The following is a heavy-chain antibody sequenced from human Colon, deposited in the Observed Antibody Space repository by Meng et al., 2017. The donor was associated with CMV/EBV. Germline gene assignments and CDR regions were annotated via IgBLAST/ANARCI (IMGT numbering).Heavy chain of an antibody. CDR2: INRDGSEK. CDR1: GFNFNFYW. CDR3: AKGQGIIYD. D-gene: IGHD5/OR15-5a*01. V-gene: IGHV3-7*01. J-gene: IGHJ4*02. Sequence: GGSLRLSCEVSGFNFNFYWMSWVHQAPGKGLEWVANINRDGSEKNYVDSVKGRFTVSRDNVKNSLYLQMNSLRVEDMAFYYCAKGQGIIYDWGQGTLVTVSS.